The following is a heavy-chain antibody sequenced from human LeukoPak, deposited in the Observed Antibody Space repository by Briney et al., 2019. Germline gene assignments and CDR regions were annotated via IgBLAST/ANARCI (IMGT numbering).Heavy chain of an antibody. V-gene: IGHV3-33*08. D-gene: IGHD6-13*01. J-gene: IGHJ6*02. CDR3: ARGQPPSYYDMDV. CDR1: GFDFSSYG. Sequence: GGSLRLSCAASGFDFSSYGMHWVRQAPGKGLEWVAVIWSDGSSKHYADSVKGRFTISRGNSKNTLYLQMNSLRGEDTAVYYCARGQPPSYYDMDVWGQGTTVTVSS. CDR2: IWSDGSSK.